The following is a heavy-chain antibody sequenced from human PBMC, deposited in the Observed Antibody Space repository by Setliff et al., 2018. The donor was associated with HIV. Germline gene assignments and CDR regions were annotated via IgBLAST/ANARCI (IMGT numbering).Heavy chain of an antibody. CDR3: ARRGKERNMITGALDV. D-gene: IGHD3-16*01. CDR1: GYSFTKYE. J-gene: IGHJ3*01. CDR2: VSPSIGNS. V-gene: IGHV1-8*01. Sequence: GASVKVSCKASGYSFTKYEINWVRQAPGQGLEWLGWVSPSIGNSDFAQKFKGRISLTTDTSIRTAYMELRGLKSDDTAVYFCARRGKERNMITGALDVWGQGSLVTVSS.